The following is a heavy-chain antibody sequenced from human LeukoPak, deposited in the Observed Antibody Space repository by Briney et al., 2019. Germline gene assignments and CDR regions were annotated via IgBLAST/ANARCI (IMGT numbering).Heavy chain of an antibody. CDR3: ARVDSGSACAS. D-gene: IGHD6-19*01. V-gene: IGHV3-64*01. CDR2: ISKNGGST. CDR1: GFTLSSCS. J-gene: IGHJ1*01. Sequence: GGSLRLSCAASGFTLSSCSMHWVRQAPGKGLEFVSAISKNGGSTYYANSVKGRFTISRDISKNTLYLQMGSLRPEDMAVYYCARVDSGSACASWGQGILVTVSS.